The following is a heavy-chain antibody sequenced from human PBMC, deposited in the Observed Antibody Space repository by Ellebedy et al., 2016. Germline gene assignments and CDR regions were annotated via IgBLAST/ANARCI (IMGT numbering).Heavy chain of an antibody. J-gene: IGHJ6*02. V-gene: IGHV1-69*04. CDR2: IIPILGIA. D-gene: IGHD3-10*01. CDR3: ARDPGHGGDYYYGMDV. Sequence: ASVKVSCKASGGTFSSYAISWVRQAPGQGLEWMGRIIPILGIANYAQKFQGRVTITADKSTSTAYTELSSLRSEDTAVYYCARDPGHGGDYYYGMDVWGQGTTVTVSS. CDR1: GGTFSSYA.